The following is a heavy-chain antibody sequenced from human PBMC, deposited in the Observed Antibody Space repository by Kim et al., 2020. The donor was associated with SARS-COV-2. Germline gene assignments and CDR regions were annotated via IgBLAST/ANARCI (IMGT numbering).Heavy chain of an antibody. D-gene: IGHD2-15*01. J-gene: IGHJ4*02. CDR2: IIPIFGTA. CDR3: AAQEDIVVVVAASFDY. V-gene: IGHV1-69*13. CDR1: GGTFSSYA. Sequence: SVKVSCKASGGTFSSYAISWVRQAPGQGLEWMGGIIPIFGTANYAQKFQGRVTITADESTSTAYMELSSLRSEDTAVYYCAAQEDIVVVVAASFDYWGQGTLVTVSS.